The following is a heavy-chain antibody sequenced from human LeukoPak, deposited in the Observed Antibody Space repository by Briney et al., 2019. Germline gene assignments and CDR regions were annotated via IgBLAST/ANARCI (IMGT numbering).Heavy chain of an antibody. CDR2: INHSGST. D-gene: IGHD3-10*01. CDR1: GGSISSSSYY. J-gene: IGHJ5*02. Sequence: PSETLSLTCTVSGGSISSSSYYWSWIRQPPGKGLEWIGEINHSGSTNYNPSLKSRVTISVDTSKNQFSPKLSSVTAADTAVYYCARKHLAYYGSRNSFDPWGQGTLVTVSS. CDR3: ARKHLAYYGSRNSFDP. V-gene: IGHV4-39*07.